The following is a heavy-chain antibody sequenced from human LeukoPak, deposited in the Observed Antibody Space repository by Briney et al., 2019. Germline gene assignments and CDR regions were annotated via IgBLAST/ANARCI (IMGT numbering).Heavy chain of an antibody. CDR1: GGSISSYY. Sequence: SETLSLTCTVSGGSISSYYWSWIRQPPGKGLEWIGYIYYSGSTYYNPSLKSRVTISVDTSKNQFSLKLSSVTAADTAVYYCARDTYYYDSSGYRLDYGMDVWGQGTTVTVSS. D-gene: IGHD3-22*01. J-gene: IGHJ6*02. V-gene: IGHV4-59*12. CDR3: ARDTYYYDSSGYRLDYGMDV. CDR2: IYYSGST.